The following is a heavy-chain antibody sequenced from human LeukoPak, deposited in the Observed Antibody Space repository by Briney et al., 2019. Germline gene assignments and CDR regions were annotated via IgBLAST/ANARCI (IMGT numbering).Heavy chain of an antibody. J-gene: IGHJ3*02. CDR2: VNDNGAAT. CDR3: AKDLSVVGAPNDAFDI. Sequence: GGSLRLSCAASGFTFSNYAMSWVRQAPGKGRNWAEIVNDNGAATYYADSVKGRFTISRDNSYNTVSLQMNGLRDEDTGVYYCAKDLSVVGAPNDAFDIWGQGTMVTVSS. D-gene: IGHD1-26*01. CDR1: GFTFSNYA. V-gene: IGHV3-23*01.